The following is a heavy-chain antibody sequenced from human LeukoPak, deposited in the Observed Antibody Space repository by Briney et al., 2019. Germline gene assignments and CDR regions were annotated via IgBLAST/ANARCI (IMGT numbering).Heavy chain of an antibody. CDR2: INQDGSET. CDR3: AKDLYGSGSYQIRLFDY. CDR1: GFMFRTYW. V-gene: IGHV3-7*01. Sequence: GGSLRLSCVGSGFMFRTYWMSWVRQAPGKGLEWVANINQDGSETQYVDFMKGRFTISRDNSKNTLYLQMNSLRAEDAAVYYCAKDLYGSGSYQIRLFDYWGQGTLVTVSS. D-gene: IGHD3-10*01. J-gene: IGHJ4*02.